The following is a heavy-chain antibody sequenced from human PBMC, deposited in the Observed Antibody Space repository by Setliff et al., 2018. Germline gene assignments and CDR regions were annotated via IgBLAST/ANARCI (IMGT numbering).Heavy chain of an antibody. D-gene: IGHD3-16*01. J-gene: IGHJ5*02. CDR2: IWDDGGNK. Sequence: QPGGSLRLSCAASGFTFSTYRMHWVRQAPGKGLEWVAVIWDDGGNKYHADSVKGRFTISRDNSKNTLYLQMNSLTVEDTALYYCAIDLGNWFDPWGQGTLVTVSS. V-gene: IGHV3-33*08. CDR1: GFTFSTYR. CDR3: AIDLGNWFDP.